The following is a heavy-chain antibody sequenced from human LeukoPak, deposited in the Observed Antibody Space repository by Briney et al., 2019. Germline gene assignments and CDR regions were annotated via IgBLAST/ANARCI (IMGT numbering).Heavy chain of an antibody. V-gene: IGHV3-74*01. CDR3: AREVYSYALDALDL. D-gene: IGHD5-18*01. Sequence: PGGSLRLSCAASGFTFSSYWMHWVRQAPGKGLVWVSRINSDGSSTSYADSVKGRFTISRDNAKNTLYLQMNSLRAEDTAVYYCAREVYSYALDALDLWGQGTMVTVSS. CDR1: GFTFSSYW. J-gene: IGHJ3*01. CDR2: INSDGSST.